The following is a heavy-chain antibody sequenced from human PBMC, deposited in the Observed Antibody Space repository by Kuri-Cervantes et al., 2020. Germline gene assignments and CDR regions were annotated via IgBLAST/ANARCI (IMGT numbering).Heavy chain of an antibody. Sequence: GESLKISCAASGFTFSSYWMSWVRQAPGKGLEWVANIKQDGSEKYYVDSVKGRFTISRDNAKNSLYLQMNSLRAEDTAVYYCARGVRWFGESYYFDYWGQGTLVTVSS. CDR3: ARGVRWFGESYYFDY. V-gene: IGHV3-7*01. D-gene: IGHD3-10*01. J-gene: IGHJ4*02. CDR2: IKQDGSEK. CDR1: GFTFSSYW.